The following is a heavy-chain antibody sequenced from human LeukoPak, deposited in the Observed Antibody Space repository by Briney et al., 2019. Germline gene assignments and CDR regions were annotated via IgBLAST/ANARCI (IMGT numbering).Heavy chain of an antibody. J-gene: IGHJ4*02. V-gene: IGHV3-30-3*01. CDR2: ISYDGSNK. D-gene: IGHD3-10*01. CDR1: GFTFSSYA. CDR3: ARDSSLWFGELFR. Sequence: GRSLRLYCAASGFTFSSYAMHWVRQAPGKGLEWVAVISYDGSNKYYADSVKGRFTISRDNSKNTLYLRMNSLRAEDTAVYYCARDSSLWFGELFRWGQGTLVTVSS.